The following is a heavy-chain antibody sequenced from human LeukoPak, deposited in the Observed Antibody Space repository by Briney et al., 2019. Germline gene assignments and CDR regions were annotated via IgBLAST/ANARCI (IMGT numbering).Heavy chain of an antibody. V-gene: IGHV4-39*07. CDR3: ARDWSYMMYYFDY. CDR1: GDSISSSSYY. J-gene: IGHJ4*02. Sequence: PSETLSLTCTVSGDSISSSSYYWGWIRQPPGKGLEWIGSMYGSGSTYYNPSLKSRVTITVDTSKNQFSLKLSSVTAADTAVYYCARDWSYMMYYFDYWGQGTLVTVSS. CDR2: MYGSGST. D-gene: IGHD1-26*01.